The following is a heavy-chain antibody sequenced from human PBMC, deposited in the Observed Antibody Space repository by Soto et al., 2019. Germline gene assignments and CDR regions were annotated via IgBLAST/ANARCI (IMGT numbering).Heavy chain of an antibody. CDR3: ARGRAGTSWRLVTMVRGVRLYYFDY. Sequence: QVQLVQSGAEVKKPGASVKVSCKASGYTFTSYDINWVRQATGQGLEWMGWMNPNSGNTGYAQKFQGRVTMTRNTSISTAYMELSSLRSKDTAVYYCARGRAGTSWRLVTMVRGVRLYYFDYWGQGTLVTVSS. J-gene: IGHJ4*02. V-gene: IGHV1-8*01. CDR1: GYTFTSYD. CDR2: MNPNSGNT. D-gene: IGHD3-10*01.